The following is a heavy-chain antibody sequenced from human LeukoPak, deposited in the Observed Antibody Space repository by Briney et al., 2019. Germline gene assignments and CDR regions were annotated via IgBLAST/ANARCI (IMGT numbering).Heavy chain of an antibody. D-gene: IGHD2-15*01. Sequence: GGSLRLSCAASGFNLSSHSMNWVRQAPGKGLEWGSRIISSGSYIYYADSVKGRFTISRDNAKNSLFLQMINLRAEDTAVYYCTRDFGGYCSGATCYSGWSDYWGQGTLVTVSS. CDR2: IISSGSYI. CDR3: TRDFGGYCSGATCYSGWSDY. J-gene: IGHJ4*02. V-gene: IGHV3-21*01. CDR1: GFNLSSHS.